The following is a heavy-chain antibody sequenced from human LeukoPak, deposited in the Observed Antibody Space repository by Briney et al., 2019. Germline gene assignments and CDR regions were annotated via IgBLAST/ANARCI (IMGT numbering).Heavy chain of an antibody. J-gene: IGHJ5*02. V-gene: IGHV1-2*02. CDR2: INPNSGGT. CDR3: ARAMVRGAINWFDP. D-gene: IGHD3-10*01. Sequence: RGASVKVSCKASGGTFSSYAISWVRQAPGQGLEWMGWINPNSGGTNYAQKFQGRVTMTRDTSISTAYMELSRLRSDDTAVYYCARAMVRGAINWFDPWGQGTLVTVSS. CDR1: GGTFSSYA.